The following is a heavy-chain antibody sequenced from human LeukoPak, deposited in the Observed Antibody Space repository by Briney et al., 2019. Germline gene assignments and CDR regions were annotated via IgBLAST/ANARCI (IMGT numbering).Heavy chain of an antibody. CDR1: VLPHSKYF. Sequence: GGSLRLSFAVSVLPHSKYFMHCVRQAPGKGLECVAFLSYDGSNKYYADSVKGRFTISRDNSKNTLHLQINSLRVEDTAVYYCARDPSRVVTAPGYYWGQGTLVTVSS. CDR2: LSYDGSNK. V-gene: IGHV3-30-3*01. CDR3: ARDPSRVVTAPGYY. D-gene: IGHD2-21*02. J-gene: IGHJ4*02.